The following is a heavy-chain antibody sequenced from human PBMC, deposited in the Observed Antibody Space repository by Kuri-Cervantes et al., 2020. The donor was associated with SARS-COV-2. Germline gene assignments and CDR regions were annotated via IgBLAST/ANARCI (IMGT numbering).Heavy chain of an antibody. CDR3: ARGKRVGYCSGGSCYSGRSINYYYYGMDV. D-gene: IGHD2-15*01. J-gene: IGHJ6*02. CDR2: IYYSGST. V-gene: IGHV4-59*12. CDR1: GGSISSYY. Sequence: ESLKISCTVSGGSISSYYWSWIRQPPGKGLEWIGYIYYSGSTNYNPSLKSRVTISEDTSKNQFSLKLTSVTAADTAAYYCARGKRVGYCSGGSCYSGRSINYYYYGMDVWGQGTTVTVSS.